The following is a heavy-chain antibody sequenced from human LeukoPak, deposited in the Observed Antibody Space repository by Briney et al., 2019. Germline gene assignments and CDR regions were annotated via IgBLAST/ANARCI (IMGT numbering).Heavy chain of an antibody. Sequence: PGGSLRLSCAASGFTFSTYWMHWVRHIPGKGLVWVSRISSDGANANYADSVKGRFTISRDNAKNSLYLQMNSLRAEDTALYYCARGVRATIYDAFDIWGQGTMVTVSS. J-gene: IGHJ3*02. D-gene: IGHD3-9*01. CDR2: ISSDGANA. CDR1: GFTFSTYW. CDR3: ARGVRATIYDAFDI. V-gene: IGHV3-74*01.